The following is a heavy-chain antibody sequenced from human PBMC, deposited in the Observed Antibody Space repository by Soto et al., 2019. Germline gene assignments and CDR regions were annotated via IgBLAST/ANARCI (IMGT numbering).Heavy chain of an antibody. J-gene: IGHJ5*01. CDR2: IFYSGST. CDR3: ASMIGDPVLSFDS. Sequence: PSETLSLTFTVSGGSISSYYWSWIRQPPGKGLEWIGFIFYSGSTSYNPSLKSRVTISIDTSEYQFSLKLNSVTAADTAVYYCASMIGDPVLSFDSWGQGTLVTVSS. V-gene: IGHV4-59*01. D-gene: IGHD3-10*02. CDR1: GGSISSYY.